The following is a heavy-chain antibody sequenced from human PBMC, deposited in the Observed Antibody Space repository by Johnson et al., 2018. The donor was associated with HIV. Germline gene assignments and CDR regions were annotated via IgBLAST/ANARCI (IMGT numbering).Heavy chain of an antibody. CDR2: IGTAGDT. J-gene: IGHJ3*02. Sequence: VLLVESGGGVVQPGGSLRLSCAASGFTFSSYDMHWVRQATGKGLEWVSAIGTAGDTYYADSVKGRFTISRDNSKNTLYLQMNSLRAEDTAVYYCARSGRIHNNGWYWGGAFDIWGQGTMVTVSS. CDR1: GFTFSSYD. V-gene: IGHV3-13*01. D-gene: IGHD6-19*01. CDR3: ARSGRIHNNGWYWGGAFDI.